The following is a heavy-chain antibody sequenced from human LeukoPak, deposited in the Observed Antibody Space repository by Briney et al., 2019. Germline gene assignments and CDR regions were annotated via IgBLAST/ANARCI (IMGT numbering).Heavy chain of an antibody. D-gene: IGHD1-26*01. Sequence: SETLSLTCTVSGASVTSASHYWSWIRQPPGKGLEWIGHISYSGNTHYNPSLESRVTISVDTSKNHFSLNLSSVTAADTAVYYCARVGRYDDLDYWGQGTLVTVSS. CDR1: GASVTSASHY. J-gene: IGHJ4*02. CDR2: ISYSGNT. V-gene: IGHV4-61*03. CDR3: ARVGRYDDLDY.